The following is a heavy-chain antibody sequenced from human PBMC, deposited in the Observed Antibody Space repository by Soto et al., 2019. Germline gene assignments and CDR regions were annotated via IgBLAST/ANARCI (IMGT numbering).Heavy chain of an antibody. J-gene: IGHJ4*02. CDR2: ISYDGSNK. V-gene: IGHV3-30-3*01. Sequence: GGSLRLSCAASGFTLSSYAMHWVRQAPGKGLEWVAVISYDGSNKYHADSVKGRFTISRDNSKNTLYLQMNSLRAEDTAVYYCARDIPPWAYRGQGTLVTVSS. CDR1: GFTLSSYA. D-gene: IGHD2-2*02. CDR3: ARDIPPWAY.